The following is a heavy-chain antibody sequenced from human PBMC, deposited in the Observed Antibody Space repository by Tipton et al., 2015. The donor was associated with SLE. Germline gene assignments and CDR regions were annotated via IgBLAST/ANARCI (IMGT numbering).Heavy chain of an antibody. CDR2: IWYDGSNK. V-gene: IGHV3-33*01. CDR3: AREGVIIRVFDY. J-gene: IGHJ4*02. CDR1: GFTFSSYG. D-gene: IGHD3-22*01. Sequence: SLRLSCAASGFTFSSYGMHWVRQAPGKGLEWVAVIWYDGSNKYYADSVKGRFTTSRDNSKNTLYLQMNSLRAEDTAVYYCAREGVIIRVFDYWGQGTLVTVSS.